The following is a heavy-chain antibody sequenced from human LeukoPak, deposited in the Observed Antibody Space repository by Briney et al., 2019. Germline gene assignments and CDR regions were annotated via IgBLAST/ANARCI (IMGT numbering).Heavy chain of an antibody. CDR3: ARGRASPSGYYYDY. CDR1: GYTFTGYY. D-gene: IGHD3-22*01. V-gene: IGHV1-2*02. J-gene: IGHJ4*02. Sequence: GASVKVSCKASGYTFTGYYMHWVRQAPGQGLEWMGWINPNSGGTNYAQKFQARVTMTRDTSISTAYMELSRLRSDDTAVYYCARGRASPSGYYYDYWGQGTLVTVSS. CDR2: INPNSGGT.